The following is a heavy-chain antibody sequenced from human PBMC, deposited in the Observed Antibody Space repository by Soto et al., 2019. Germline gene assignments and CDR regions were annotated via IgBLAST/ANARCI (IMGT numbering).Heavy chain of an antibody. D-gene: IGHD2-21*01. V-gene: IGHV4-34*01. CDR1: GGSFSGYY. CDR2: INHSGST. CDR3: ARPSYSDAFDI. J-gene: IGHJ3*02. Sequence: SETLSLTCAVYGGSFSGYYWSWIRQPPGKGLEWIGEINHSGSTNYNPSIKSRVTISVDTAKNQFSLKLSSVTAAGTAVYYCARPSYSDAFDIWGQGTMVTVSS.